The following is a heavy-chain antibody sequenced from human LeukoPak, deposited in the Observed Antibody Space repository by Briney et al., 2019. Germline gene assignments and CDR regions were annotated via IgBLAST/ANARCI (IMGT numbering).Heavy chain of an antibody. V-gene: IGHV3-30-3*01. D-gene: IGHD5-18*01. Sequence: GGSLRLSCAASGFTVSSNDMNWVRQAPGKGLEWVAVIPYDETKEYYPDSVKGRFTISRDNSRNTLYLQMNSLSPEDTAVYYCARGRGAYSYGYGIDYWGQGTLVIVSS. CDR2: IPYDETKE. J-gene: IGHJ4*02. CDR1: GFTVSSND. CDR3: ARGRGAYSYGYGIDY.